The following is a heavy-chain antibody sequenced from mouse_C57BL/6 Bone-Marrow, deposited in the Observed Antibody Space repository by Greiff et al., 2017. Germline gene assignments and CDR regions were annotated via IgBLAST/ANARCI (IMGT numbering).Heavy chain of an antibody. CDR2: VYPYNGGT. D-gene: IGHD5-1*01. V-gene: IGHV1-36*01. CDR3: AREVPKEPFDY. J-gene: IGHJ2*01. Sequence: DVKLQESGPVLVKPGPSVKISCKASGFTFTDYDMHWVKQSHGKSLEWIGLVYPYNGGTSYNQKFKGKATLTVDTSSSTAYMELNSLTAEDSAVYYCAREVPKEPFDYWGQGTTLTVSS. CDR1: GFTFTDYD.